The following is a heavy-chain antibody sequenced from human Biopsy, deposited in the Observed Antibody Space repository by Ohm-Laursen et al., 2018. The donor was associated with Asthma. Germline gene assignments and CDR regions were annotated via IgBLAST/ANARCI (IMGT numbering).Heavy chain of an antibody. Sequence: GSLRLSCSAPGFTFSSYSRNWVRQAPGKGLEGVSYIRRRSSTIYYADSVKGRFTISRDNAKNSLYLQMNSLRAEDTAVYYCARTFHFWSPYHAEHYQLWGQGTLVTVSS. CDR1: GFTFSSYS. V-gene: IGHV3-48*01. CDR2: IRRRSSTI. D-gene: IGHD3-3*02. J-gene: IGHJ1*01. CDR3: ARTFHFWSPYHAEHYQL.